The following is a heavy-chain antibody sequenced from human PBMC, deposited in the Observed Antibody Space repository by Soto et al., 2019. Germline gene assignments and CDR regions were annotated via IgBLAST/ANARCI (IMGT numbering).Heavy chain of an antibody. J-gene: IGHJ4*02. Sequence: EASVKVSCKASGGTFSSYAISWVRQAPGQGLEWMGGIIPIFGTANYAQKFQGRFTITADESTSTDYMELSSLRSEDTAVYYCARGRPNMYYYDSSGYPGGGYYFDYWGQGTLVTVSS. D-gene: IGHD3-22*01. CDR1: GGTFSSYA. CDR3: ARGRPNMYYYDSSGYPGGGYYFDY. CDR2: IIPIFGTA. V-gene: IGHV1-69*13.